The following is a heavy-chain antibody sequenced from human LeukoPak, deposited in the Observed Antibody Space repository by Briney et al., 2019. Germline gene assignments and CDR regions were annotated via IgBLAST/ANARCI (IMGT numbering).Heavy chain of an antibody. CDR2: ISYDGGNK. V-gene: IGHV3-30*18. CDR3: AKALRSLEWLSPFDY. Sequence: GGSLRLSCAASGFTFSSYGMHWVRQAPGKGLEWVAVISYDGGNKYYADSVKGRFTISRDNSKNTLYLQMNSLRAEDTAVYYCAKALRSLEWLSPFDYWGQGTLVTVSS. CDR1: GFTFSSYG. D-gene: IGHD3-3*01. J-gene: IGHJ4*02.